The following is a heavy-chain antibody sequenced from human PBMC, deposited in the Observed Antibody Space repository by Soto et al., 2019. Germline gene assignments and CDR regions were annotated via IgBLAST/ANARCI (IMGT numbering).Heavy chain of an antibody. Sequence: PSETLSLTCTVSGGSISSYYWSWIRQPPGKGLEWIGYIYYSGSTNYNPSLKSRVTISVDTSKKHFSLKLSSVTAADTAVYYCARTPYDILTGFYFDYWGQGTLVTVSS. CDR2: IYYSGST. V-gene: IGHV4-59*08. D-gene: IGHD3-9*01. CDR1: GGSISSYY. J-gene: IGHJ4*02. CDR3: ARTPYDILTGFYFDY.